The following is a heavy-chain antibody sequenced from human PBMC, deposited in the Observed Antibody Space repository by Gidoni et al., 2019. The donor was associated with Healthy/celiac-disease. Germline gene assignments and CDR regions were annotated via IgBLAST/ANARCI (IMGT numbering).Heavy chain of an antibody. V-gene: IGHV3-21*01. D-gene: IGHD2-15*01. Sequence: EVQLVESGGGLVKPGGSLRLPCAASGFTFSRYSMNWVRQAPGKGLEWGSSISSSSIYIYYADSVKGRFTISRDNAKNSLYLQRNSLRAEDTAVYYCARDYCSGGSCYSGEDWFDPWGQGTLVTVSS. CDR3: ARDYCSGGSCYSGEDWFDP. CDR2: ISSSSIYI. CDR1: GFTFSRYS. J-gene: IGHJ5*02.